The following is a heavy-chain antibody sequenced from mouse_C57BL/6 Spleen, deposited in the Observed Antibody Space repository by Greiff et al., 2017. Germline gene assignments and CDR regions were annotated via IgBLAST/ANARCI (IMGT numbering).Heavy chain of an antibody. CDR1: GYAFSSSW. CDR2: IYPGDGDT. CDR3: ARSGYYGSSYFDY. J-gene: IGHJ2*01. V-gene: IGHV1-82*01. D-gene: IGHD1-1*01. Sequence: QVQLQQSGPELVKPGASVKISCKASGYAFSSSWMNWVKQRPGKGREWIGRIYPGDGDTNYNGKFKGKATLTADKSSSTAYMQLSSLTSEDSAVYFCARSGYYGSSYFDYWGQGTTLTVSS.